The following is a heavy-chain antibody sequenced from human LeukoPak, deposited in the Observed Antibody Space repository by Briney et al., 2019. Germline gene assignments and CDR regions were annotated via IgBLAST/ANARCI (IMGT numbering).Heavy chain of an antibody. Sequence: ASVKVSCKASGYTFTGYYIHWVRQAPGQGLEWMGWINPNSGGTNYAQNLQGRVAMTRDTSISTAYMELRRLKSDDTAVYYCARDRAVAGTNVDAFDIWGQGTMVTVSS. CDR2: INPNSGGT. CDR1: GYTFTGYY. D-gene: IGHD6-19*01. V-gene: IGHV1-2*02. CDR3: ARDRAVAGTNVDAFDI. J-gene: IGHJ3*02.